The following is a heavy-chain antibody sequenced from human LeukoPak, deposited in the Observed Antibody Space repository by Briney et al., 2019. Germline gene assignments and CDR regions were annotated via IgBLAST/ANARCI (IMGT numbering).Heavy chain of an antibody. CDR3: AKGSVVRGVISYYFDY. CDR2: ISYDGSNK. CDR1: GFTFSSYG. D-gene: IGHD3-10*01. J-gene: IGHJ4*02. V-gene: IGHV3-30*18. Sequence: HPGGSLRLSCAASGFTFSSYGMHWVRQAPGKGLEWVAVISYDGSNKYYADSVKGRFTISRDNSKNTLYLQMNSLRAEDTAVYYCAKGSVVRGVISYYFDYWGQGTLVTVSS.